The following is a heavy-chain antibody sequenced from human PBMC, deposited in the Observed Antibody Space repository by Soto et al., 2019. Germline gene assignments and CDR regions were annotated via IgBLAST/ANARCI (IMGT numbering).Heavy chain of an antibody. V-gene: IGHV4-30-4*02. J-gene: IGHJ4*02. CDR2: ISYSGRT. CDR3: ATMGTPATGLYYFDY. Sequence: PSDTLSLTCTVSVLSISSGNYYWSWIRQPPGTALEWIGFISYSGRTYYSLSLKSRVTISVDTSKNQFSLNLSFVTAADTAVYYCATMGTPATGLYYFDYWGQGTLVTVSS. D-gene: IGHD5-18*01. CDR1: VLSISSGNYY.